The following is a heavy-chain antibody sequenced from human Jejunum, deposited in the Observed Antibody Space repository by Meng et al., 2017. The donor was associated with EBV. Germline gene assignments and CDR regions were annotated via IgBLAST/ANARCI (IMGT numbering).Heavy chain of an antibody. D-gene: IGHD1-7*01. CDR2: IYGDDNQ. V-gene: IGHV2-5*02. CDR3: AHRQNWNYDY. J-gene: IGHJ4*02. CDR1: GFSLNTGGVA. Sequence: QITLKESGPTLVKPXQTLTLTCTFSGFSLNTGGVAVGWIRQTPAKALEWLALIYGDDNQRYSPSLTSRLTITKDTSKNQVVLTMTNMDPVDTATYYCAHRQNWNYDYWGQGTLVTVSS.